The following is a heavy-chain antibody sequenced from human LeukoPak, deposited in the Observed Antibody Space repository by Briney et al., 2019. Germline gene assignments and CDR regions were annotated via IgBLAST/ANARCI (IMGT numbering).Heavy chain of an antibody. Sequence: ETLSLTCTVSGDSISSNTYYWGWIRQPPGKGLEWVSSISSSSSYIYYADSVKGRFTISRDNAKNSLYLQMNSLRAEDTAVYYCASPFPLGATGGGIDYWGQGTLVTVSS. J-gene: IGHJ4*02. CDR1: GDSISSNT. CDR3: ASPFPLGATGGGIDY. D-gene: IGHD1-26*01. CDR2: ISSSSSYI. V-gene: IGHV3-21*01.